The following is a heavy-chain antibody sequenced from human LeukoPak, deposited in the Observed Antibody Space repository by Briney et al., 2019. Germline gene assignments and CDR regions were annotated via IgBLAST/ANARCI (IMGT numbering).Heavy chain of an antibody. CDR1: CGSISSSSYY. CDR3: ARHPNYHYHYMDV. Sequence: SETLSLTCTVSCGSISSSSYYWGWIRQPPGKGLEWIGSIYYSGSTYYNPSLKSRVTISVDTSKNQFSLKVSSVTAADTAVYYCARHPNYHYHYMDVWGKGTTVTISS. CDR2: IYYSGST. J-gene: IGHJ6*03. V-gene: IGHV4-39*01.